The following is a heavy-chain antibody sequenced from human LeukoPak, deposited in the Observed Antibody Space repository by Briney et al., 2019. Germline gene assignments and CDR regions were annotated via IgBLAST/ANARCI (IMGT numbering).Heavy chain of an antibody. V-gene: IGHV3-74*01. CDR1: GLTFSSYW. J-gene: IGHJ4*02. D-gene: IGHD6-13*01. CDR2: INRDGSAT. Sequence: GGSLRLSCAASGLTFSSYWMHWVRQAPGKGLVWVSRINRDGSATFYADSVKGRFTISRDNAKNTLYLQMNSLRAEDTAVYYCVKAIVAAGYDYWGQGTLVTVSS. CDR3: VKAIVAAGYDY.